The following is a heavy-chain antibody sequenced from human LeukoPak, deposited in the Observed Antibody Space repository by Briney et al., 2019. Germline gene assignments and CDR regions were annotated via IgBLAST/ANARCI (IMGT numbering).Heavy chain of an antibody. CDR3: ARIQPSFDY. J-gene: IGHJ4*02. CDR2: ISGSGGST. Sequence: GGSLRLSCAASGLTFGSYAMSWVRQAPGEGLEWVSVISGSGGSTYYADSVKGRFTISRDNSKNTLYLQMSGLTFEDTAVYYCARIQPSFDYWGQGTLVTVSS. CDR1: GLTFGSYA. V-gene: IGHV3-23*01.